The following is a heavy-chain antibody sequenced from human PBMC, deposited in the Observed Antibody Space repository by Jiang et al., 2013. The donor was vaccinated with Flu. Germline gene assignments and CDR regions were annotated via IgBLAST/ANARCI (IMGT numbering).Heavy chain of an antibody. J-gene: IGHJ4*02. CDR3: ATGGAAGRYYFDY. Sequence: ERTYYRSKWYNDYAVSVKSRITINPDTSKNQFSLQLNSVTPEDTAVYYCATGGAAGRYYFDYWGQGTLVTVSS. V-gene: IGHV6-1*01. D-gene: IGHD6-13*01. CDR2: TYYRSKWYN.